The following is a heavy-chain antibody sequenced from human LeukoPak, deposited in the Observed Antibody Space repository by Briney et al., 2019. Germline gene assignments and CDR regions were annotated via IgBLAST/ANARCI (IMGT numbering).Heavy chain of an antibody. J-gene: IGHJ3*02. CDR2: IYYSGST. Sequence: PSETLSLTCTVSGGSISSYYWSWIRQPPGKGLEWIGYIYYSGSTNYNPSLKSRVTISVDTSKNQFSLKLGSVTAADTAVYYCARDGARGDAFDIWGQGTMVTVSS. CDR3: ARDGARGDAFDI. CDR1: GGSISSYY. V-gene: IGHV4-59*01. D-gene: IGHD4/OR15-4a*01.